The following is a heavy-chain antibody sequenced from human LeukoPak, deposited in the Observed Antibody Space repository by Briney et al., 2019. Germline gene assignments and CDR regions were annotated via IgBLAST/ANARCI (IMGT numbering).Heavy chain of an antibody. CDR2: FSHRGGS. V-gene: IGHV4-38-2*02. D-gene: IGHD1-26*01. CDR3: ARDCVGATRDQAFQH. Sequence: SETLSLTCTVSGYSLSSGFFCDWIRQSPGKGLEWIGSFSHRGGSYHNPSLKSRVTISVDTSKNQFSLKLLSVTAADTAVYYCARDCVGATRDQAFQHWGQGTLVSVSS. CDR1: GYSLSSGFF. J-gene: IGHJ1*01.